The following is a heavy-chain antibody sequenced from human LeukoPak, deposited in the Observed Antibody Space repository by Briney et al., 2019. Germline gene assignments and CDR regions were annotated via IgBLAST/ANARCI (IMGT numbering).Heavy chain of an antibody. CDR1: GYTFTSYA. CDR2: ISAGNGNT. J-gene: IGHJ3*02. V-gene: IGHV1-3*01. D-gene: IGHD4-23*01. Sequence: ASVKVSCKASGYTFTSYAIHWVRQAPGQRLEWMGWISAGNGNTKYSQNFQGRVTITADESTSTAYMELSSLRSEDTAVYYCARDRTHDYGGNSFFDIWGQGTMVTVSS. CDR3: ARDRTHDYGGNSFFDI.